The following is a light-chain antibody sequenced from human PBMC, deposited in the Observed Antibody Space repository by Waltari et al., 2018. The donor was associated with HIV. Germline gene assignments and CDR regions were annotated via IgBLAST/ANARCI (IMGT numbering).Light chain of an antibody. CDR3: EQHNGYTQIT. J-gene: IGKJ4*01. CDR2: AAS. Sequence: DIQLTQSPPFISASVGHRVTITCRTSQAINNHLGWYQQKSGKAPNLLIYAASTLQNGVPSRFSSSGSRTEFTLTITSLHPEDVATYYCEQHNGYTQITFGGGTKVEIK. CDR1: QAINNH. V-gene: IGKV1-9*01.